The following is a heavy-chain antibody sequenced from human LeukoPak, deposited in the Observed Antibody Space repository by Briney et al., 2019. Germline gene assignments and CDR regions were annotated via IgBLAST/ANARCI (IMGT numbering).Heavy chain of an antibody. CDR3: AKTLEQWLVEYYFDY. Sequence: TGGSLRLSCAASGFTFSSYWMSWVRQAPGKGLEWVSAISGSGGSTYYADSVKGRFTISRDNSKNTLYLQMNSLRAEDTAVYYCAKTLEQWLVEYYFDYWGQGTLVTVSS. CDR1: GFTFSSYW. J-gene: IGHJ4*02. V-gene: IGHV3-23*01. CDR2: ISGSGGST. D-gene: IGHD6-19*01.